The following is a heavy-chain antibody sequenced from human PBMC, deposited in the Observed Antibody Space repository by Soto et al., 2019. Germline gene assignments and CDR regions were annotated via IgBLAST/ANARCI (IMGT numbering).Heavy chain of an antibody. CDR2: ISWNSGSI. Sequence: GGSLRLSCAASGFTFDDYAMHWVRQAPGKGLEWVSGISWNSGSIGYADSVKGRFTISRDNAKNSLYLQMNSLRAEDTALYYCAKDQGRVYDFWSGYRTDALDIWGQGTMVTVSS. J-gene: IGHJ3*02. V-gene: IGHV3-9*01. CDR1: GFTFDDYA. D-gene: IGHD3-3*01. CDR3: AKDQGRVYDFWSGYRTDALDI.